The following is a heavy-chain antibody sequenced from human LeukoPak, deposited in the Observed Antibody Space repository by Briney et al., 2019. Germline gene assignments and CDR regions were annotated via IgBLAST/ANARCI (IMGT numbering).Heavy chain of an antibody. CDR1: GFTFSSYA. CDR2: ISGSGGST. Sequence: GGSLRLSCAASGFTFSSYAMSWVRQAPGKGLEWVSAISGSGGSTYYADSVKGRFTISRDNSKNTLYLQTNSLRAEDTAVYYCAKTRARGLCSGGSCYYIFDYWGQGTLVTVSS. V-gene: IGHV3-23*01. D-gene: IGHD2-15*01. J-gene: IGHJ4*02. CDR3: AKTRARGLCSGGSCYYIFDY.